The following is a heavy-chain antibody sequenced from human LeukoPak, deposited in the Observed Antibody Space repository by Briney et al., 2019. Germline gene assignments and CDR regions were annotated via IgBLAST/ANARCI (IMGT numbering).Heavy chain of an antibody. Sequence: SQTLSLTCTVSGGSISSGGYYWSWIRQHPGKGLEWIGYIYYSGSTYYNPSLKSRVTISVDTSKNQFSLKLSSVTAADTAVYYCARDRRSIAARPAWFDPWAREPWSPSPQ. CDR3: ARDRRSIAARPAWFDP. CDR1: GGSISSGGYY. V-gene: IGHV4-31*03. CDR2: IYYSGST. J-gene: IGHJ5*02. D-gene: IGHD6-6*01.